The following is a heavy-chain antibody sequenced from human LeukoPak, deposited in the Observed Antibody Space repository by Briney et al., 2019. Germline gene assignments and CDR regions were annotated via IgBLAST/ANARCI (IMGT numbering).Heavy chain of an antibody. CDR1: GYTFNTYG. CDR2: ISAYNGNT. Sequence: GASVKVSCKASGYTFNTYGISWVRQAPGQGLEWMGWISAYNGNTNYAQKLQGRVTMTTDTSTSTAYMELRSLRSDDTAVYYCARDALAGGYFDYWGQGTLVTVSS. CDR3: ARDALAGGYFDY. J-gene: IGHJ4*02. D-gene: IGHD3-10*01. V-gene: IGHV1-18*01.